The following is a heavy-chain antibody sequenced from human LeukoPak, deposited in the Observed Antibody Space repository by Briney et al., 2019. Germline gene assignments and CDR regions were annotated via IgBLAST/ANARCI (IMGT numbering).Heavy chain of an antibody. CDR2: INSDGSST. V-gene: IGHV3-74*01. CDR1: GFTFSSYW. J-gene: IGHJ5*02. Sequence: GGSLRLSCAVSGFTFSSYWMHWVRQAPGKGLVWVSRINSDGSSTIHADSVKGRFTISRDNAKNTLYLQMNSLRAEDTAMYYCAREASAAMVPWGQGTLVTVSS. D-gene: IGHD5-18*01. CDR3: AREASAAMVP.